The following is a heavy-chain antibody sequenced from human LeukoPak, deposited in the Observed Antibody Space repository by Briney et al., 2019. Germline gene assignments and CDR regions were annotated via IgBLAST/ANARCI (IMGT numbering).Heavy chain of an antibody. D-gene: IGHD3-22*01. V-gene: IGHV3-48*01. J-gene: IGHJ5*02. CDR3: ARDLGQYYDTSDNWFDP. CDR2: ISSSSTTI. CDR1: GFSFNSFS. Sequence: GGSLRLSCAASGFSFNSFSMNWVRQAPGKGLEWVSYISSSSTTIHYADSVKGRFTISRDNAKNSLYLQMNSLRAEDTAVYYCARDLGQYYDTSDNWFDPGGQGTRVTGAS.